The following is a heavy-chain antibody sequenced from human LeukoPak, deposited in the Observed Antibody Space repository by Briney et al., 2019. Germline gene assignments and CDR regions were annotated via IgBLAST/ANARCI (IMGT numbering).Heavy chain of an antibody. V-gene: IGHV4-39*01. J-gene: IGHJ4*02. CDR3: ARQSSSRYFDWLLSSGSSTEYYFDY. CDR1: GGSISSSSYY. D-gene: IGHD3-9*01. CDR2: IYYSGST. Sequence: PSETLSLTCTVSGGSISSSSYYWGWIRQPPGKGLEWIGSIYYSGSTYYNPSLKSRVTISVDTSKNQFSLKLSSVTAADTAVFYCARQSSSRYFDWLLSSGSSTEYYFDYWGQGTLVTVSS.